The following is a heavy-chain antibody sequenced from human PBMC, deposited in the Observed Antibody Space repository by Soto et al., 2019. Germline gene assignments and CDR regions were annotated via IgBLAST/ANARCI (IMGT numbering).Heavy chain of an antibody. D-gene: IGHD3-3*01. Sequence: ASVKVSCKASGYNFVKYGITWVRQAPGQGLEWLGWISPYNGNTKYAQKIQGRVIMTTDTSTTTAYLELLSLTSDDTAVYYCARGILEWYPPYPMHDRGQGTTGTISS. CDR2: ISPYNGNT. J-gene: IGHJ6*02. CDR3: ARGILEWYPPYPMHD. V-gene: IGHV1-18*01. CDR1: GYNFVKYG.